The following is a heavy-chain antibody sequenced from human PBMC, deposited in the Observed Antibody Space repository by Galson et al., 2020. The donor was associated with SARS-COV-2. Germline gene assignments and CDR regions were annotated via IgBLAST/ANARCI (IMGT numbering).Heavy chain of an antibody. J-gene: IGHJ4*02. D-gene: IGHD1-26*01. CDR2: ISSDGSNS. CDR1: GFTFSNYV. CDR3: ARGGEWELPYYFDD. V-gene: IGHV3-30*04. Sequence: GESLKISCAASGFTFSNYVMHWVRQAPGKGPEWVAVISSDGSNSFYEDSLKGRFTISRDNSKSTLYLQMNSLRAEDTAVYYCARGGEWELPYYFDDWGQGTLVTVSS.